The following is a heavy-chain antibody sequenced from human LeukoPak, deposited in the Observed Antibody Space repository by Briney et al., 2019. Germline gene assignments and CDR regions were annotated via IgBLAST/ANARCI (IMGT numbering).Heavy chain of an antibody. CDR3: AKTLRDLEWLTGELDV. Sequence: GSLRLSCAASGFSFDNYALSWVRQTPGKGLEWVSAICGSGSDTSYTDSVKGRFTISRDNSKSTLYLQMNSLRAEDTAVYHCAKTLRDLEWLTGELDVWGQGTAVTVSS. J-gene: IGHJ6*02. CDR2: ICGSGSDT. CDR1: GFSFDNYA. D-gene: IGHD3-3*01. V-gene: IGHV3-23*01.